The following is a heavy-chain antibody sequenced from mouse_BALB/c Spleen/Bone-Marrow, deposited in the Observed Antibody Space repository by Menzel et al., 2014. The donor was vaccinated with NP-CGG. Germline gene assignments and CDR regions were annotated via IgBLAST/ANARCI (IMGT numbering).Heavy chain of an antibody. CDR1: GFTFTDYY. J-gene: IGHJ1*01. CDR2: IRNKAKGYTT. Sequence: EVQVVESGGGSVQPGGSLRLSCATSGFTFTDYYMSWVRQPPGKALEWLGFIRNKAKGYTTDYSASVKGRFTISRDNSQRILYLQMNTLRAEDSATYYCARDENVGIYWYFDVWSAGTTVIVSS. CDR3: ARDENVGIYWYFDV. V-gene: IGHV7-3*02.